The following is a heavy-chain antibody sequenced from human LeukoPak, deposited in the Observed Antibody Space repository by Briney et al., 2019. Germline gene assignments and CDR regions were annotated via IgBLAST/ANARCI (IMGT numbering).Heavy chain of an antibody. V-gene: IGHV1-2*02. J-gene: IGHJ5*02. CDR2: INPNSGGT. D-gene: IGHD1-26*01. CDR1: GYTFTGYY. CDR3: ARELRSYSNWFDP. Sequence: ASVKVSCKASGYTFTGYYMHWVRQAPGQGLEWMGWINPNSGGTNYAQKFQGRVTMTRDTSISTAYTELSRLRSDDTAVYYCARELRSYSNWFDPWGQGTLVTVSS.